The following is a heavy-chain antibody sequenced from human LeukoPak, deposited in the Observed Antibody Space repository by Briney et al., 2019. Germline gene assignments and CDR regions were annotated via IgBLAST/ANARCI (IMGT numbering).Heavy chain of an antibody. J-gene: IGHJ4*02. CDR3: ARRKVILYGGNSGLDY. CDR1: GGSFSGYY. Sequence: SETLSLTCAVYGGSFSGYYWSWIRQPPGKGLEWIGGINHSGSTNYNPSLKSRVTISVDTSKNQFSLKLSSVTAADTAVYYCARRKVILYGGNSGLDYWGQGTLVTVSS. D-gene: IGHD4-23*01. V-gene: IGHV4-34*01. CDR2: INHSGST.